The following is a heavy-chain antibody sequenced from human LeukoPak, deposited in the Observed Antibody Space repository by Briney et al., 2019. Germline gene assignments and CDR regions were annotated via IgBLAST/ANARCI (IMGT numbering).Heavy chain of an antibody. Sequence: ASVKVSCKASGYTFTGYYMHWMRQAPGQGLEWMGWINPNSGGTNYAQKFQGRVTMTGDTSISTAYMELSRLRSDDTAVYYCARDSKEVNYYGSGGIDYWGQGTLVTVSS. CDR3: ARDSKEVNYYGSGGIDY. CDR2: INPNSGGT. D-gene: IGHD3-10*01. J-gene: IGHJ4*02. CDR1: GYTFTGYY. V-gene: IGHV1-2*02.